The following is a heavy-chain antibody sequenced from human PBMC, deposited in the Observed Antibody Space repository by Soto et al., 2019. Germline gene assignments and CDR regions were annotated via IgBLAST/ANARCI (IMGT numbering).Heavy chain of an antibody. CDR2: IYYSGST. J-gene: IGHJ6*03. CDR1: GGSISSGGYY. CDR3: ARDDRRAARTSYYYYMDV. D-gene: IGHD6-6*01. V-gene: IGHV4-31*03. Sequence: PSETLSLTCTVSGGSISSGGYYWSWIRQHPGKGLEWIGYIYYSGSTYYNPSLKSRVTISVDTSKNQFSLKLSSVTAADTAVYYCARDDRRAARTSYYYYMDVWGKGTTVTVSS.